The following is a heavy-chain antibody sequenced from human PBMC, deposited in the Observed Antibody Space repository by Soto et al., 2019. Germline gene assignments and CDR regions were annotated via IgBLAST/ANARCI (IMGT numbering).Heavy chain of an antibody. J-gene: IGHJ6*02. CDR3: ARVGMTGNYYYYGMDV. V-gene: IGHV3-7*03. CDR1: RFTFSTYF. CDR2: IKQDGGEK. D-gene: IGHD3-9*01. Sequence: GGSLRLSCAASRFTFSTYFISWVRQAPGKGLEWVANIKQDGGEKYYVDSVKGRFIISRDNAKNSVYLQMNSLRAEDTAVYYCARVGMTGNYYYYGMDVWGQGTTVTVSS.